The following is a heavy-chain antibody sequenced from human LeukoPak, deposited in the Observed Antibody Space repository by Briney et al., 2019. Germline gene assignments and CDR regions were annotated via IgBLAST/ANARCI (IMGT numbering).Heavy chain of an antibody. J-gene: IGHJ1*01. CDR2: INPNSGST. CDR3: ARFDGSSSGWFNKEYFQH. V-gene: IGHV1-2*06. CDR1: GYTFTGYS. Sequence: ASVKVSCKASGYTFTGYSMHWVRQAPGQGLEWMGRINPNSGSTNYAQKFQGRVTMTTDTSISTAYMELSRLRSDDTAVYYCARFDGSSSGWFNKEYFQHWGEGTLVTVRS. D-gene: IGHD6-19*01.